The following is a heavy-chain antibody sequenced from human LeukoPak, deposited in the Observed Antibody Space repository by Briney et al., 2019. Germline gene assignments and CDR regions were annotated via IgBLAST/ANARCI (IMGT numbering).Heavy chain of an antibody. CDR2: IIPIFGTA. J-gene: IGHJ5*02. Sequence: GSSVKVSCKASGGTXSSYAISWVRQAPGQGLEWMGGIIPIFGTANYAQKFQGRVTITADESTSTAYMELSSLRSEDTAVYYCARDRIAAAGPHYWFDPWGQGTLVTVSS. CDR3: ARDRIAAAGPHYWFDP. CDR1: GGTXSSYA. V-gene: IGHV1-69*01. D-gene: IGHD6-13*01.